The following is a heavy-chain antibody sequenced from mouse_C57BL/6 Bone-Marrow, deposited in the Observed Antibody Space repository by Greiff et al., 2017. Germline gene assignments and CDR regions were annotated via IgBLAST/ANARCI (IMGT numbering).Heavy chain of an antibody. D-gene: IGHD1-1*01. J-gene: IGHJ1*03. CDR3: ARESYYGSSWDWYFDV. CDR2: IYPRSGNT. V-gene: IGHV1-81*01. CDR1: GYTFTSYG. Sequence: QVQLQQSGAELARPGASVKLSCKASGYTFTSYGISWVKQRTGQGLEWIGEIYPRSGNTYYNEKFKGKATLTADKSSSTAYMELRSLTSEDSAVYFCARESYYGSSWDWYFDVWGTGTTVTVSS.